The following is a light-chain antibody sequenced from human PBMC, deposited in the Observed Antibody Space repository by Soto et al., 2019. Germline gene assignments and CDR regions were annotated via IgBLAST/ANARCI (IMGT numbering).Light chain of an antibody. Sequence: DIQMTQSPFSLSASVGDRVTITCRASQSIRCLGWYQQKPGEAPKRLIYATSNLEGGVPSRCSGSGSGTDFTLTISSLQPEDFATYYCQQYNSYPCTFGPGTKVDIK. CDR3: QQYNSYPCT. CDR1: QSIRC. CDR2: ATS. V-gene: IGKV1-17*01. J-gene: IGKJ2*02.